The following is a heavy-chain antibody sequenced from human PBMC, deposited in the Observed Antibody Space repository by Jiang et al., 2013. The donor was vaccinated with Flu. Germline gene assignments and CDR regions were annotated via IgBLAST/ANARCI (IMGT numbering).Heavy chain of an antibody. Sequence: SGAEVKKPGASVKVSCKASGYTFTGYYMHWVRQAPGQGLEWMGWINPNSGGTNYAQKFQGRVTMTRDTSISTAYMELSRLRSDDTAVYYCARSMRFGYYIGDYYYYGMDVWGQGTTVTVSS. CDR3: ARSMRFGYYIGDYYYYGMDV. V-gene: IGHV1-2*02. J-gene: IGHJ6*02. CDR2: INPNSGGT. D-gene: IGHD3-3*01. CDR1: GYTFTGYY.